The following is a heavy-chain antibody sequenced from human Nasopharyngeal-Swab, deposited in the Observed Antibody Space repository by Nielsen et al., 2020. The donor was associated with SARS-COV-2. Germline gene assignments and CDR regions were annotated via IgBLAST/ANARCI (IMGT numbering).Heavy chain of an antibody. D-gene: IGHD3-22*01. CDR3: ARGNYYDSSGYYYANYYYYYMDV. Sequence: SETLSLTCTVSGGSTSSGGYSWSWIRQPPGKGLEWIGYIYHSGSTYYNPSLKSRVTISVDRSKNQFSLKLSSVTAADTAVYYCARGNYYDSSGYYYANYYYYYMDVWGKGTTVTVSS. J-gene: IGHJ6*03. V-gene: IGHV4-30-2*01. CDR1: GGSTSSGGYS. CDR2: IYHSGST.